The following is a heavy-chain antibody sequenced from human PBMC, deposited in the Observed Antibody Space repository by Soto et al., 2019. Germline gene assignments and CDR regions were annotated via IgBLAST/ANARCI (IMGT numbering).Heavy chain of an antibody. V-gene: IGHV4-59*08. CDR1: GGSISSYY. Sequence: SETLSLTCTVSGGSISSYYWSWIRQPPGKGLEWIGYIYYSGSTNYNPSLKSRVTISVDTSKNQFSLKLSSVTAADTAVYYCARLSHSGYREFDYWGQGTLVTVSS. J-gene: IGHJ4*02. CDR2: IYYSGST. D-gene: IGHD5-12*01. CDR3: ARLSHSGYREFDY.